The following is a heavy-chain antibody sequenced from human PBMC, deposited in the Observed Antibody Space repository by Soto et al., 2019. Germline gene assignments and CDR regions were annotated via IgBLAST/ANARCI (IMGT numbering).Heavy chain of an antibody. Sequence: ASVKVSCKTSGYTFSNYGINWVRQAPGQGLEWMGWISGYNGNTNYAQTVQGRVTMTTDTSTGTVYMELRSLKSDDTAIYYCSRFIMVGGWFDPNYYHGMDVWGQGTTVTVS. CDR2: ISGYNGNT. J-gene: IGHJ6*02. V-gene: IGHV1-18*01. CDR3: SRFIMVGGWFDPNYYHGMDV. D-gene: IGHD6-19*01. CDR1: GYTFSNYG.